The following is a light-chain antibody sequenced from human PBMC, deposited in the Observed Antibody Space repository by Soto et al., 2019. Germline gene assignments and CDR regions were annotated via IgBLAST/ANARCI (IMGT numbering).Light chain of an antibody. Sequence: EIVLTQSPAPLSLSPGERATLSCRASQSVTIYLAWYQQKPGQAPRLLIYDTSSRATGIPARFSGSGSGTDFTLTISSLEPEEFAVYYCQQRSRWPRTFGQGTKVEIK. CDR3: QQRSRWPRT. J-gene: IGKJ1*01. CDR1: QSVTIY. V-gene: IGKV3-11*01. CDR2: DTS.